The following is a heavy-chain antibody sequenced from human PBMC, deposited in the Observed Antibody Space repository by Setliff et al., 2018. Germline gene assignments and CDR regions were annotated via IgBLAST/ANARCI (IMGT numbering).Heavy chain of an antibody. V-gene: IGHV4-30-2*01. D-gene: IGHD2-8*02. J-gene: IGHJ4*02. Sequence: SETLSLTCAVSGGSISSGGYSWSWIRQPPGKGLEWIGYIYHSGSTYYNPSLKSRVTISVDRSKNQFSLKLSSVTAADTAVYYCAVYNTGSSKDHYWGQGTPVTVSS. CDR2: IYHSGST. CDR1: GGSISSGGYS. CDR3: AVYNTGSSKDHY.